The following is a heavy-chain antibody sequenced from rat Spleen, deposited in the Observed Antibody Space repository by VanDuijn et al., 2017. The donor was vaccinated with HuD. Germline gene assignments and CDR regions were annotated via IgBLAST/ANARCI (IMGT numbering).Heavy chain of an antibody. CDR2: MSYDGSST. CDR1: GFIFSDFY. CDR3: TRVVYSSYIYGYFDY. Sequence: EVQLVESDGGLVQPGRSLELSCAASGFIFSDFYMAWVRQAPTKGLEWVATMSYDGSSTYYPDSVKGRFTISRDNAKSTLYLQMNSLRSEDTATYYCTRVVYSSYIYGYFDYWGQGTLVTVSS. J-gene: IGHJ3*01. D-gene: IGHD1-2*01. V-gene: IGHV5-29*01.